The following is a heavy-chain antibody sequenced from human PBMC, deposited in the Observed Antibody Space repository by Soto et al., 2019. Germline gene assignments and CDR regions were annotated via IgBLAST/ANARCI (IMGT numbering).Heavy chain of an antibody. Sequence: QVQLVESGGGVVQPGRSLRLSCAASGFTFSSYAMHWVRQAPGKGLEWVAVISYDGSNKYYADSVKGRFTISRDNSKNTLYLQMNSLSAEDTAVYYCARLLVVVAATRHDYWGQGTLVTVSS. CDR3: ARLLVVVAATRHDY. D-gene: IGHD2-15*01. J-gene: IGHJ4*02. V-gene: IGHV3-30-3*01. CDR2: ISYDGSNK. CDR1: GFTFSSYA.